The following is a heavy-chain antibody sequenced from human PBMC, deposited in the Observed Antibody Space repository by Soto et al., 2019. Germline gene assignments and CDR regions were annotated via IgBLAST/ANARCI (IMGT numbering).Heavy chain of an antibody. D-gene: IGHD6-13*01. CDR1: GFTFRSFT. Sequence: PGGSLRLSYAACGFTFRSFTMNWVRQAPGKGLEWVSTISSNSAYIYYTDALRGRFTISRDNAKNSLHLQMNSLRAEDTAVYYCTRDASRDSSARGWFDPWGPGTLVTVSS. J-gene: IGHJ5*02. CDR3: TRDASRDSSARGWFDP. V-gene: IGHV3-21*01. CDR2: ISSNSAYI.